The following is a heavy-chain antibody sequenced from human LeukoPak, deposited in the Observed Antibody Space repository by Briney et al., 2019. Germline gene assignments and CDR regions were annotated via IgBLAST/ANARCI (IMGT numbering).Heavy chain of an antibody. CDR1: GYTFTSYD. CDR2: MNPNSGNT. D-gene: IGHD1-26*01. CDR3: ARDPQLPIVGATILDY. Sequence: ASVKVSCKASGYTFTSYDINWVRQATGQGLEWMGWMNPNSGNTGYAQKFQGRVTMTRDTSISTAYMELSRLRSDDTAVYYCARDPQLPIVGATILDYWGQGTLVTVSS. V-gene: IGHV1-8*01. J-gene: IGHJ4*02.